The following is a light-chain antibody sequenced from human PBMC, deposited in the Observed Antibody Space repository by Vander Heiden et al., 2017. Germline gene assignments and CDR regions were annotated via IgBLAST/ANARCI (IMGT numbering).Light chain of an antibody. Sequence: DIQLTQSPSFLSASIGDRVTITCRASQVIYTHLAWYQQKPGRAPKLLIYAASNLLSGVPSRFSGSTSGTEFTLTISRLQPVDFATYYCQQINSYPLTFGGGTKVEIK. CDR1: QVIYTH. V-gene: IGKV1-9*01. J-gene: IGKJ4*01. CDR2: AAS. CDR3: QQINSYPLT.